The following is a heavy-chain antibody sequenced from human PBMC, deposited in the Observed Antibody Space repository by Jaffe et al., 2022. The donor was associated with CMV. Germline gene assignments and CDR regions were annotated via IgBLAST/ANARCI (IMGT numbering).Heavy chain of an antibody. J-gene: IGHJ3*02. D-gene: IGHD5-18*01. CDR1: GFTFDDYA. CDR3: AKDIRYSYGLDAFDI. CDR2: ISWNSGSI. Sequence: EVQLVESGGGLVQPGRSLRLSCAASGFTFDDYAMHWVRQAPGKGLEWVSGISWNSGSIGYADSVKGRFTISRDNAKNSLYLQMNSLRAEDTALYYCAKDIRYSYGLDAFDIWGQGTMVTVSS. V-gene: IGHV3-9*01.